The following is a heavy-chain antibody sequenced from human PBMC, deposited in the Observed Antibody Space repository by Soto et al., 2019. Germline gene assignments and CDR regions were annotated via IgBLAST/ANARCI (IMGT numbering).Heavy chain of an antibody. J-gene: IGHJ4*02. D-gene: IGHD6-13*01. V-gene: IGHV4-59*07. CDR2: IYYSGST. CDR3: ARAGTSSSLLPNY. Sequence: SDTLSLTCTVSGGSISSYYWSWIRQPPGKGLEWIGYIYYSGSTNYNPSLKSRVTISVDTSKNQFSLKLSSVTAADTAVYYCARAGTSSSLLPNYWGQGTLVTVSS. CDR1: GGSISSYY.